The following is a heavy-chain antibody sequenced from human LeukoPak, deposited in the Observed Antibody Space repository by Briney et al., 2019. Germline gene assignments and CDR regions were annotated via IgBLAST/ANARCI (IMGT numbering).Heavy chain of an antibody. V-gene: IGHV1-69*01. CDR3: ARSSIAVATIGYYYGMDV. CDR1: GGTFSSYA. D-gene: IGHD5-12*01. CDR2: IIPIFGTA. Sequence: SVKVSCKASGGTFSSYAISWVRQAPGQGLEWMGGIIPIFGTANYAQKFQGRVTITADESTSTAYMELSSLRSEDTAVYYCARSSIAVATIGYYYGMDVWGKGTTATVSS. J-gene: IGHJ6*04.